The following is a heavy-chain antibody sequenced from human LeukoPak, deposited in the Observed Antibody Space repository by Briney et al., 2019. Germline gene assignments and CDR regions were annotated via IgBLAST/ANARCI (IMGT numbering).Heavy chain of an antibody. CDR1: GSSFSTYA. Sequence: GGSLRLSCAASGSSFSTYAMTWVRQAPGKGLEWVSGISVSGGSTYYADSVKGRFTISRDNSKNTLYLQMNSLRAEDTAVYYCVNKVLSLFDSWGQGTLVTVSS. V-gene: IGHV3-23*01. J-gene: IGHJ4*02. D-gene: IGHD2-8*01. CDR2: ISVSGGST. CDR3: VNKVLSLFDS.